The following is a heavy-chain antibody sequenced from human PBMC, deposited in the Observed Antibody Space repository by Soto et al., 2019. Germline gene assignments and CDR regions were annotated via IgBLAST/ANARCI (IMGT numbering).Heavy chain of an antibody. J-gene: IGHJ4*02. CDR1: GDSLSTYY. CDR3: ARESVSGTYRFDS. D-gene: IGHD3-16*02. Sequence: SETLSLTCTVSGDSLSTYYWSWIRQPAGERLEWIGRIHDTGRTNYNPSLKSRVTMSVDTSKNQFSLRVNSVTAADTAVYYCARESVSGTYRFDSWGQGTLVTVSS. V-gene: IGHV4-4*07. CDR2: IHDTGRT.